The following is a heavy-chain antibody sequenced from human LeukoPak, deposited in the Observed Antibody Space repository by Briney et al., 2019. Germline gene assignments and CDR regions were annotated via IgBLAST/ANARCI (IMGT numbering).Heavy chain of an antibody. D-gene: IGHD3-10*02. Sequence: SQTLSLTCTVSGDSISSGNSHWTWIRQPPGKGLEWLGSVYDSWNNYYNPSLESRITMSVDTSKNQYSLELSSVIAADTAVYYCASYFVGNGGRGYWGQGALVTVSS. V-gene: IGHV4-30-4*01. CDR1: GDSISSGNSH. CDR2: VYDSWNN. CDR3: ASYFVGNGGRGY. J-gene: IGHJ4*02.